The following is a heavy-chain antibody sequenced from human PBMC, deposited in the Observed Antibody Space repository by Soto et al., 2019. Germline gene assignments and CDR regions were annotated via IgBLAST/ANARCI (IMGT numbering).Heavy chain of an antibody. CDR1: GFTFTTYP. J-gene: IGHJ6*03. CDR3: AKNWDVVVIPSAPPYYMDV. CDR2: ISGSGGNT. Sequence: EVQVLESGGGLVQPGGSLRLSCAASGFTFTTYPMTWVRQAPGKGLEWVAGISGSGGNTYYADSVKGRLTISRDNSKNTVYLQMNSLRAEDTAVYYCAKNWDVVVIPSAPPYYMDVWGKGTTVIVSS. D-gene: IGHD2-2*01. V-gene: IGHV3-23*01.